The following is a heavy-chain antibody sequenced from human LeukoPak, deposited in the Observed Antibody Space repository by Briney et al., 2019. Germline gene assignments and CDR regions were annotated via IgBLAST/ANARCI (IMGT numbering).Heavy chain of an antibody. CDR2: INHSGST. CDR3: ARETNWHYFDS. Sequence: PSETLSLTCAVYGGSFSGYYWSWIRQPPGKGLEWIGEINHSGSTNYNPSLKSRVTISVDTSKNQFSLKLSSVTAADTAVYSCARETNWHYFDSWGQGSLVTVSS. CDR1: GGSFSGYY. J-gene: IGHJ4*02. D-gene: IGHD7-27*01. V-gene: IGHV4-34*01.